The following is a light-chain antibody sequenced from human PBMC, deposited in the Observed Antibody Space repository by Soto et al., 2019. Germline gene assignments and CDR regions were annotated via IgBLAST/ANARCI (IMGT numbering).Light chain of an antibody. Sequence: QSVLTEPPCVSVSPGQSVTVSCTATTTDIDNYDSVSWYQQAPGTAPKLIIYDVNNRPSGAPDRFSGSTSGNTASLTISGLQAEDETDYFCSLYSSNGSLIFGPGTKVAVL. CDR3: SLYSSNGSLI. J-gene: IGLJ1*01. CDR1: TTDIDNYDS. CDR2: DVN. V-gene: IGLV2-18*01.